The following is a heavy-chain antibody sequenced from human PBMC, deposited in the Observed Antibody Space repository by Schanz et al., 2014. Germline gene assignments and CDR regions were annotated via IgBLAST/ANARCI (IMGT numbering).Heavy chain of an antibody. V-gene: IGHV3-11*06. CDR3: ASGVHVSSLQKWLQF. CDR2: ITSDSSYA. J-gene: IGHJ1*01. D-gene: IGHD3-10*01. CDR1: GFTFRDYY. Sequence: QVQLVESGGGLVKPGGSLRLSCAASGFTFRDYYMSWIRQAPGKGLEWVSDITSDSSYANYADSVKGRFTISRDNAKNSVSLQMRRLRVEDTAVYYCASGVHVSSLQKWLQFWGRGTLVIVSS.